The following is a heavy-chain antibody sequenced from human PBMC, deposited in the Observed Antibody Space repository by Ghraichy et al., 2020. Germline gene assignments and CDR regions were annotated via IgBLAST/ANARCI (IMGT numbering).Heavy chain of an antibody. D-gene: IGHD5-18*01. Sequence: GGSLRLSCAASGFTFSSYAMSWVRQAPGKGLEWVSAISGSGGSTYYADSVKGRFTISRDNSKNTLYLQMNSLRAEVTAVYYCAKDPPRGYSYEIKVYWGQGTLITVAS. CDR1: GFTFSSYA. CDR2: ISGSGGST. J-gene: IGHJ4*02. V-gene: IGHV3-23*01. CDR3: AKDPPRGYSYEIKVY.